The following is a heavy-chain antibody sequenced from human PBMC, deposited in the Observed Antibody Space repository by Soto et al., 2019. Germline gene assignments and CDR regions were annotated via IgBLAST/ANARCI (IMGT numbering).Heavy chain of an antibody. CDR1: GGSISTSGYY. Sequence: QLQLQESGRGLVKPSETLSLTCIVFGGSISTSGYYWGWIRQPPGKGLEWIGSIYYSGSTLYNPSLKSRVIISVDTSNNQCTLRLRSVAAADTAVYYCARHWDSSSWTARVNWFDPWGQGALVTVSS. D-gene: IGHD6-13*01. J-gene: IGHJ5*02. CDR2: IYYSGST. CDR3: ARHWDSSSWTARVNWFDP. V-gene: IGHV4-39*01.